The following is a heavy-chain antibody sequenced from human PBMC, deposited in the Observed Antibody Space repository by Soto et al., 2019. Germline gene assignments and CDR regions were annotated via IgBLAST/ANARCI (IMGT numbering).Heavy chain of an antibody. V-gene: IGHV1-69*13. CDR1: GCTFSSYA. Sequence: ASVKVSCKASGCTFSSYAISWVRQAPGQGLEWMGGIIPIFGTANYAQKFQGRVTITADESTSTAYMELSSLRSEDTAVYYCARDLMVRGVLLDYYYGMDVWGQGTTVTVSS. CDR2: IIPIFGTA. CDR3: ARDLMVRGVLLDYYYGMDV. D-gene: IGHD3-10*01. J-gene: IGHJ6*02.